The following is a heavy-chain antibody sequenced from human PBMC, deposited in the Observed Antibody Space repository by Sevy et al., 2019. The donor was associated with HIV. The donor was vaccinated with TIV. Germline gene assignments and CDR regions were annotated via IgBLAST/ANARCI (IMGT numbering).Heavy chain of an antibody. V-gene: IGHV3-66*01. CDR1: GFTVSSNY. D-gene: IGHD3-10*01. CDR2: IHIDGST. Sequence: GGSLRLSCAASGFTVSSNYFSWVRQAPGKGLEWVSLIHIDGSTTYADSVTGRFTVSRDSSENTVFLQMSSLTTEDTAVYYCATFTGIRYWFFDLWGRGTLVTVSS. J-gene: IGHJ2*01. CDR3: ATFTGIRYWFFDL.